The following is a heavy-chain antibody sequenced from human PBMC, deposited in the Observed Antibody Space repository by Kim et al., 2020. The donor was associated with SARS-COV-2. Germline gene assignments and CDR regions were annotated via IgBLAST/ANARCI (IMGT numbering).Heavy chain of an antibody. CDR2: INAGNGNT. CDR1: GYTFTSYA. V-gene: IGHV1-3*01. J-gene: IGHJ2*01. Sequence: ASVKVSCKASGYTFTSYAMHWVRQAPGQRLEWMGWINAGNGNTKYSQKFQGRVTITRDTSASTAYMELSSLRSEDTAVYYCARSRGSSGWSRSYWYFDLWGRGTLVTVSS. D-gene: IGHD6-19*01. CDR3: ARSRGSSGWSRSYWYFDL.